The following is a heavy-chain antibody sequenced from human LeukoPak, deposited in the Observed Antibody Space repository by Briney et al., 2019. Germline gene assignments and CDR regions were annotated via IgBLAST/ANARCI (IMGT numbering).Heavy chain of an antibody. V-gene: IGHV1-58*02. CDR1: GFTFTSSG. CDR3: AARITMVRGVIDF. J-gene: IGHJ4*02. Sequence: SVKVYCKASGFTFTSSGMQWVRQARGQRLEWIGWSVVGSGNTNYAQKFQERVTITGDMSTSTAYMELSSLRSEDTAVYYCAARITMVRGVIDFWGQGTLVTVPS. D-gene: IGHD3-10*01. CDR2: SVVGSGNT.